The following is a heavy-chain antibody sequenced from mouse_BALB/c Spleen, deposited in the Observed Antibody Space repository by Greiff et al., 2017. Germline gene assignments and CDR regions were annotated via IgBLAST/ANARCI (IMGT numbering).Heavy chain of an antibody. CDR3: ARGLLRSSWGYFDV. Sequence: QVQLQQSGAELVRPGVSVKISCKGSGYTFTDYAMHWVKQSHAKSLEWIGVISTYYGDASYNQKFKGKATMTVDKSSSTAYMELARLTSEDSAIYYCARGLLRSSWGYFDVWGAGTTVTVSS. V-gene: IGHV1S137*01. CDR2: ISTYYGDA. D-gene: IGHD1-1*01. J-gene: IGHJ1*01. CDR1: GYTFTDYA.